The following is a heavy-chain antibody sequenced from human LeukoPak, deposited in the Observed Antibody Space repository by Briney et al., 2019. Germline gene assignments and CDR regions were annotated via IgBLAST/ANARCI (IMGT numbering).Heavy chain of an antibody. Sequence: ASVKVSCKASGYTFTSYGISWVRQAPGQGLEWMGWISAYNGNTSYAQKLQGRVTMTTDTSTSTAYMELRSLRSDDTAVYYCARDPPTYYYGSGSYGSFDYWGQGTLVTVSS. CDR2: ISAYNGNT. D-gene: IGHD3-10*01. CDR1: GYTFTSYG. V-gene: IGHV1-18*01. CDR3: ARDPPTYYYGSGSYGSFDY. J-gene: IGHJ4*02.